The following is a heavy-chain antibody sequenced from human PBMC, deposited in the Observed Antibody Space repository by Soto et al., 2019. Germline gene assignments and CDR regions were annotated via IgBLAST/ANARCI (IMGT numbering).Heavy chain of an antibody. CDR1: GLTFRNDW. CDR2: INQDGSER. Sequence: ELQLVESGGGLVQPGGSLRLSCAGSGLTFRNDWLSWVRQAPGKGLEWVANINQDGSERFYVDSVRGRFTISRDNVENSLYLPPKSLRPEDTAVYYCAVYGYGVSAAASGGQGTLVTVSS. CDR3: AVYGYGVSAAAS. D-gene: IGHD5-12*01. V-gene: IGHV3-7*03. J-gene: IGHJ4*02.